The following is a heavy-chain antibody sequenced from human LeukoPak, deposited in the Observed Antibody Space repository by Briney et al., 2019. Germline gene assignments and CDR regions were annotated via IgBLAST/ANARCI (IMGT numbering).Heavy chain of an antibody. CDR2: ISWNSGSI. J-gene: IGHJ3*02. Sequence: GGSLRLSCAASGFTFDDYAMHWVRQAPGKGLEWVSGISWNSGSIGYADSVKGRFTISRDNAKNSLYLQMNSLRAEDTALYYCAKDSTTMIVAIRAFDIWGQGTMVTVSS. V-gene: IGHV3-9*01. D-gene: IGHD3-22*01. CDR1: GFTFDDYA. CDR3: AKDSTTMIVAIRAFDI.